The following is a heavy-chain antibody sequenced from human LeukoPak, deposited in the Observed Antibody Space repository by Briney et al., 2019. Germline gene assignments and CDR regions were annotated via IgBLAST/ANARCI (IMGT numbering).Heavy chain of an antibody. CDR1: GGTFSSYA. V-gene: IGHV1-69*05. D-gene: IGHD3-22*01. J-gene: IGHJ4*02. Sequence: SVKVSCKASGGTFSSYAISWVRQAPGQGLEWMGGIIPIFGTANYAQKFQGRVTITTDESTSTAYMELSSLRSEDTAVYCCARESGRYYYDSSGYNRYFDYWGQGTQVTVSS. CDR3: ARESGRYYYDSSGYNRYFDY. CDR2: IIPIFGTA.